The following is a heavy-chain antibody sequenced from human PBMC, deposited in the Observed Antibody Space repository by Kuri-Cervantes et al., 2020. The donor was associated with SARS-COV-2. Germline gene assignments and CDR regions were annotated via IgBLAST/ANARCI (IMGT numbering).Heavy chain of an antibody. D-gene: IGHD3-22*01. CDR1: GFTFSSYG. CDR3: ARAATYYDTNGYWY. Sequence: GESLKISCAASGFTFSSYGMHWVRQAPGKGLEWVAVIWYDGSNKYYADSVKGRFTISRDNSKNTLYLQMNSLRAEDTAVYYCARAATYYDTNGYWYWGQGTLVTASS. CDR2: IWYDGSNK. J-gene: IGHJ4*02. V-gene: IGHV3-33*08.